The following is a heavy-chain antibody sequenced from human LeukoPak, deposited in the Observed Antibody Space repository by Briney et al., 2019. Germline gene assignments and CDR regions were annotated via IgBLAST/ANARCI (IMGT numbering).Heavy chain of an antibody. J-gene: IGHJ4*02. CDR1: GGSISSYY. V-gene: IGHV4-34*01. CDR3: ARVWPFDY. D-gene: IGHD3-10*01. Sequence: SETLSLTCTVSGGSISSYYWSWIRQPPGKGLEWIGEINHSGSTNYNPSLKSRVTISVDTSKNQFSLKLSSVTAADTAVYYCARVWPFDYWGQGTLVTVSS. CDR2: INHSGST.